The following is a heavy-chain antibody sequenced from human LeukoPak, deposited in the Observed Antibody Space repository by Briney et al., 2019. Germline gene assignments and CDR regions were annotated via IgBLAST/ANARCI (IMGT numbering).Heavy chain of an antibody. Sequence: SGTLSLTCAVSGGSISSSNWWSWVRQPPGKGLEWIGEIYHSGSTNYNPSLKSRVTISVDKSKNQFSLKLSSVTAADTAVYYCARKSITMVRRGYMDVWGKGTTVTISS. CDR3: ARKSITMVRRGYMDV. D-gene: IGHD3-10*01. V-gene: IGHV4-4*02. CDR2: IYHSGST. CDR1: GGSISSSNW. J-gene: IGHJ6*03.